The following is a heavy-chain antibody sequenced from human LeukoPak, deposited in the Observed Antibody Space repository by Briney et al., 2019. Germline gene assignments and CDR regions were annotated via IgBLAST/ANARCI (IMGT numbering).Heavy chain of an antibody. CDR3: ASRCSISGGYYYYYMDV. Sequence: GASVKVSCKASGYTFTRYGMSWVRQAPGQELEWMGWISGSNGNTNYAQKLQGRVTMTTDTSTGTAYMELSSLRSEDTAVYYCASRCSISGGYYYYYMDVWGKGTTVTISS. CDR1: GYTFTRYG. J-gene: IGHJ6*03. V-gene: IGHV1-18*01. CDR2: ISGSNGNT. D-gene: IGHD2-2*01.